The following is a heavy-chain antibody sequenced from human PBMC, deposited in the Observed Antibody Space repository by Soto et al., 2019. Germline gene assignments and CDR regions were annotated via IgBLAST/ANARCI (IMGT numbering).Heavy chain of an antibody. CDR1: GFTFGDYA. D-gene: IGHD2-15*01. Sequence: PGGSLRLSCTAPGFTFGDYAMSWVRQAPGKGLEWVGFIRSKAYGGTTEYAASVKGRFTISRDDSKSIAYLQMNSLKTEDTAVYYCTVQGGNGFLDWCDPWGQGTLVTV. CDR3: TVQGGNGFLDWCDP. CDR2: IRSKAYGGTT. J-gene: IGHJ5*02. V-gene: IGHV3-49*04.